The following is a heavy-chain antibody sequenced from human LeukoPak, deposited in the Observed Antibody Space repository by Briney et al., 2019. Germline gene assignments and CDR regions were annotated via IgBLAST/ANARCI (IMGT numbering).Heavy chain of an antibody. CDR1: GFTFSTYF. V-gene: IGHV3-30-3*01. J-gene: IGHJ3*02. CDR2: IASDGSHT. Sequence: GGSLRLSCAASGFTFSTYFMHWVRQAPGKGLEWVADIASDGSHTFYVESVKGRFTISRDNSKNTLYLEMNSLRAEDTAVYFWGRKRQATFLLSGVVDIRAKGKMAT. CDR3: GRKRQATFLLSGVVDI. D-gene: IGHD3-10*01.